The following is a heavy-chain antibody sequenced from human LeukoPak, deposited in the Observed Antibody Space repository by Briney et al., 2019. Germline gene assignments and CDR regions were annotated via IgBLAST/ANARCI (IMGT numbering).Heavy chain of an antibody. Sequence: TLSLTCAVSGGSISSSNWWSWVRQPPGQGLEWVAVISYDGSNKYYADSVKGRFTISRDNSKNTLYLQMNSLRAEDTAVYYCARDPSQMVYAIEELANWFDPWGQGTLVTVSS. CDR2: ISYDGSNK. CDR3: ARDPSQMVYAIEELANWFDP. J-gene: IGHJ5*02. D-gene: IGHD2-8*01. V-gene: IGHV3-30-3*01. CDR1: GGSISSSN.